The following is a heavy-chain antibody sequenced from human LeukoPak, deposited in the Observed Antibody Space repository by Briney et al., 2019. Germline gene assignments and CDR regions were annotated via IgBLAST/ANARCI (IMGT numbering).Heavy chain of an antibody. CDR1: GFTFSDYF. CDR2: ISTSGSTI. D-gene: IGHD3-10*01. CDR3: AGRLSVTMIRGVRRSEYYYYAMDV. Sequence: PGGSLRLSCAASGFTFSDYFMTWIRQAPGKGLEWVSYISTSGSTIYYADSVKDRFTISRDNAKKSLYLQMNSLRAEDTAVYYCAGRLSVTMIRGVRRSEYYYYAMDVSGQGTTVTVSS. J-gene: IGHJ6*02. V-gene: IGHV3-11*01.